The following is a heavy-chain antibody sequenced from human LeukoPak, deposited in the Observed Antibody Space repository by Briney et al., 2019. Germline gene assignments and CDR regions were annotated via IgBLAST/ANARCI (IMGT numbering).Heavy chain of an antibody. CDR1: GFTFSSYG. CDR2: IRYDGSNK. Sequence: PGGSLRLSCAASGFTFSSYGMHWVRQAPGKGLEWVAFIRYDGSNKYYADSVKGRFTISRHNSKNTLYLQMNSLRAEDTAVYDCAKVGAISSWYGHVDYWGQGTLVTVSS. J-gene: IGHJ4*02. D-gene: IGHD6-13*01. CDR3: AKVGAISSWYGHVDY. V-gene: IGHV3-30*02.